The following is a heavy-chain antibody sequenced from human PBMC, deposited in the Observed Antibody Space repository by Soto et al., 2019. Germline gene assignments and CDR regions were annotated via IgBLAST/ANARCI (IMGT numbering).Heavy chain of an antibody. Sequence: QVQLQESGPGLVKPSETLSLTCTVSGGSMSSYYWIWIRQPPGKGLEWIGYIYDSGNTNYNPSLKXRVTISEDTSKNQFSLKLSSVTAADTAVYYCAGGTVTTSDYWGQGILVTVSS. CDR1: GGSMSSYY. V-gene: IGHV4-59*01. D-gene: IGHD4-17*01. CDR2: IYDSGNT. J-gene: IGHJ4*02. CDR3: AGGTVTTSDY.